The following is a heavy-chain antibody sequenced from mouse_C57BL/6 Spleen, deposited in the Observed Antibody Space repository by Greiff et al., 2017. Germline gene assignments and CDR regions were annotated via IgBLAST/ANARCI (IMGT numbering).Heavy chain of an antibody. CDR3: AREIYYGNGYFDY. D-gene: IGHD2-1*01. CDR1: GYAFSSSW. CDR2: IYPGDGDT. Sequence: QVQLQQSGAELVKPGASVKISCKASGYAFSSSWMNWVKQRPGKGLEWIGRIYPGDGDTNYNGKFKGKATLTADKSSSTAYMQLSSLTSEDSAVYFCAREIYYGNGYFDYWGQGTTLTVSS. J-gene: IGHJ2*01. V-gene: IGHV1-82*01.